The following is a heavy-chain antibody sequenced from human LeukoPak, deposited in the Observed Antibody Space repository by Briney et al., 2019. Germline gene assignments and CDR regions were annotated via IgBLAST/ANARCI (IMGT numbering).Heavy chain of an antibody. CDR1: GGSISSYY. CDR3: ARGRAAGKYYYYYYYMDV. J-gene: IGHJ6*03. D-gene: IGHD6-13*01. Sequence: PSETLSLTCTVSGGSISSYYWTWIRQPPGKGLEWTGNIYYTGSSSYNSSLKSRVTISVDTSKNQFSLQLSSVTAADTAVYYCARGRAAGKYYYYYYYMDVWGKGTTVTVSS. CDR2: IYYTGSS. V-gene: IGHV4-59*12.